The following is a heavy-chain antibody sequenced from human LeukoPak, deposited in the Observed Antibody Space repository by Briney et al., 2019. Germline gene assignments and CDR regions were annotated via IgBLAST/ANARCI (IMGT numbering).Heavy chain of an antibody. Sequence: GGSLRLSCAASGLTFSSNWMHWVRQAPGKGLVWISRINEDGSTTNYADSVKGRSTIFRDNAKNTLYLQMNSLRAEDTAVYYCVRDLGGRSGHWGQGTLVTVSS. D-gene: IGHD1-26*01. CDR3: VRDLGGRSGH. CDR2: INEDGSTT. CDR1: GLTFSSNW. J-gene: IGHJ4*02. V-gene: IGHV3-74*01.